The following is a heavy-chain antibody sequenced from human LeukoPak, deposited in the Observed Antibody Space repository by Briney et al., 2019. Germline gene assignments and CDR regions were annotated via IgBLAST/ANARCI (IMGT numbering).Heavy chain of an antibody. J-gene: IGHJ4*02. CDR3: AKDGRGGSSWDFDY. CDR1: GFTLKDYA. D-gene: IGHD6-13*01. Sequence: GGSLRLSCAASGFTLKDYAMHWVRQAPGKGLEWVSGIYWNSDRIDYADSVKGRFTISRDNSKNTLYLQMNSLRAEDTAVYYCAKDGRGGSSWDFDYWGQGTLVTVSS. CDR2: IYWNSDRI. V-gene: IGHV3-9*01.